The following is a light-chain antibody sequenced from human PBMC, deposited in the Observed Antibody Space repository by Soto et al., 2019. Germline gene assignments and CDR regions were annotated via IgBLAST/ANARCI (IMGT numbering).Light chain of an antibody. Sequence: QSALTQPPSVSGSPGQSVTISCTGTSSDVGGYNRVSWYHQPPGTAPKLMIYEVTYRPSGVPDRFSGSKSGNTASLTISGLQPEDEGDYYCSSYTSTSTLVFGGGTKLTVL. J-gene: IGLJ2*01. V-gene: IGLV2-18*02. CDR1: SSDVGGYNR. CDR2: EVT. CDR3: SSYTSTSTLV.